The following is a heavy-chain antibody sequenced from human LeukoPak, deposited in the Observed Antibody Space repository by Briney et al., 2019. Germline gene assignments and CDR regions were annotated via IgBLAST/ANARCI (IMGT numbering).Heavy chain of an antibody. D-gene: IGHD3-3*01. Sequence: GGSLRLSCAASGFTFSTYWMSWVRQAPGKGLEWVANIKQDGSEKYYVDSVKGRFTIPRDNAKNSLYLQMNSLRAEDTAVYYCARDRALDFWSGYGAIDYWGQGTLVTVSS. J-gene: IGHJ4*02. CDR2: IKQDGSEK. CDR3: ARDRALDFWSGYGAIDY. V-gene: IGHV3-7*01. CDR1: GFTFSTYW.